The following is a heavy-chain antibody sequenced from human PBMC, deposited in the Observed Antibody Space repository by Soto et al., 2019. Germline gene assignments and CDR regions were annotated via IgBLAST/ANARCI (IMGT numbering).Heavy chain of an antibody. D-gene: IGHD4-17*01. CDR1: KSIFTGYG. CDR3: ATGRSARDDYGDPQKLEAFDI. CDR2: IRFDGTDE. V-gene: IGHV3-30*02. J-gene: IGHJ3*02. Sequence: GGSLRLSCAASKSIFTGYGMHWVRQTPGKGLEWVAVIRFDGTDEHYADSVKGRFTISRDNSKNMLYLQMNSLRSEDTAVYYCATGRSARDDYGDPQKLEAFDIWGQGTMVTVSS.